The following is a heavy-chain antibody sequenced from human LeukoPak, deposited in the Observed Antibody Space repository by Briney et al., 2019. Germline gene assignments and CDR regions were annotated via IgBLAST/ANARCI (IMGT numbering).Heavy chain of an antibody. J-gene: IGHJ3*02. Sequence: GGSLRLSCAASGFTFSSYAMSWVRQAPGKGLEWVSAISGSGGSTYYADSVKGRFTISRDNTKNTPYLQMSSLRAEELAVYYCAKGFFLYAFDIWGQGTMVTV. CDR3: AKGFFLYAFDI. D-gene: IGHD3-3*01. CDR1: GFTFSSYA. CDR2: ISGSGGST. V-gene: IGHV3-23*01.